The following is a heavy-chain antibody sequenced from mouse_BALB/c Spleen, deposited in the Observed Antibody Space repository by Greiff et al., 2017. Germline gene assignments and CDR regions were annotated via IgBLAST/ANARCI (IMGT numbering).Heavy chain of an antibody. CDR2: ISNKANGYTT. J-gene: IGHJ4*01. CDR3: ARVDRSYAMDY. CDR1: GFTFTDYY. Sequence: DVKLVESGGGLVQPGGSLRLSCATSGFTFTDYYMSWVRQPPGQALEWLGFISNKANGYTTEYSASVKGRVTISRDNSQSILYLQMNTLRAEDSATYYCARVDRSYAMDYWGQGTSVTVSS. D-gene: IGHD2-14*01. V-gene: IGHV7-3*02.